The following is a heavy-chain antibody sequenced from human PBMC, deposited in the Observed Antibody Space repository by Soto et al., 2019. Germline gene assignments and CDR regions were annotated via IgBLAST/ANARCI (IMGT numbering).Heavy chain of an antibody. J-gene: IGHJ1*01. CDR2: ISGSGGST. CDR1: GFTFSSYA. CDR3: ANGCSSTSCKGSFQH. Sequence: GGSLRLSCAASGFTFSSYAMSWVRQAPGKGLEWVSAISGSGGSTYYADSVKGRFTISRDNSKNTLYLQMNSLRAEDTAVYYCANGCSSTSCKGSFQHWGQGTLVTVSS. V-gene: IGHV3-23*01. D-gene: IGHD2-2*01.